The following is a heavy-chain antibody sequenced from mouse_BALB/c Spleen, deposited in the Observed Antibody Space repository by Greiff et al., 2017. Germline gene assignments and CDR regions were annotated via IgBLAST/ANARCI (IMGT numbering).Heavy chain of an antibody. J-gene: IGHJ4*01. D-gene: IGHD2-4*01. V-gene: IGHV5-12-1*01. CDR1: GFAFSSYD. CDR3: ARHGGLRRDSYYAMDY. CDR2: ISSGGGST. Sequence: DVKLVESGGGLVKPGGSLKLSCAASGFAFSSYDMSWVRQTPEKRLEWVAYISSGGGSTYYPDTVKGRFTISRDNAKNTLYLQMSSLKSEDTAMYYCARHGGLRRDSYYAMDYWGQGTSVTVSS.